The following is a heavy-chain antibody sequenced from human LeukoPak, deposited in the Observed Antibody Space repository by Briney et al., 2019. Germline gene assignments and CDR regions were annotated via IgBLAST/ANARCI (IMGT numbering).Heavy chain of an antibody. CDR3: TTDRLSIAAAAVSDY. D-gene: IGHD6-13*01. V-gene: IGHV3-15*07. Sequence: PGGSLRLSCAASGFTFSNAWMNWVRQAPGKGLEWVGRIKSKTDGGTTDYAAPVKGRFTISRDDSKNTLYLQMNSLKTEDTAVYYCTTDRLSIAAAAVSDYWGQGTLVTVSS. CDR1: GFTFSNAW. J-gene: IGHJ4*02. CDR2: IKSKTDGGTT.